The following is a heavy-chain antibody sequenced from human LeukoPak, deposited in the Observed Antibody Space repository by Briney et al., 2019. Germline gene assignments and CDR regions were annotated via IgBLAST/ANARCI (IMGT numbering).Heavy chain of an antibody. CDR1: GFTFSSYW. J-gene: IGHJ6*02. CDR3: ARGDSSSWYGYYYYYYGMDV. CDR2: IKQDGSEK. D-gene: IGHD6-13*01. V-gene: IGHV3-7*05. Sequence: GGSLRLSCAASGFTFSSYWMSWVRQAPGKGLEWVANIKQDGSEKYYVDSVKGRFTISRDNAKNSLYLQMNSLRAEDTAVYYCARGDSSSWYGYYYYYYGMDVWGQGTTVTVSS.